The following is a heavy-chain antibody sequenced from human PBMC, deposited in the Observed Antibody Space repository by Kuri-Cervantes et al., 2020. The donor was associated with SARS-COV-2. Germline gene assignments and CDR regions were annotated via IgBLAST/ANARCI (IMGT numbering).Heavy chain of an antibody. CDR3: TTYGFHDGFDI. J-gene: IGHJ3*02. D-gene: IGHD4-17*01. CDR2: LKSKTDGGTT. V-gene: IGHV3-15*01. CDR1: GFTFSSYS. Sequence: GESLKISCAASGFTFSSYSMNWVRQAPGKGLEWVGRLKSKTDGGTTDYAAPVKGRFTISRDDSKNTLYLQMNSLKTEDTAVYYCTTYGFHDGFDIWGQGTMVTVSS.